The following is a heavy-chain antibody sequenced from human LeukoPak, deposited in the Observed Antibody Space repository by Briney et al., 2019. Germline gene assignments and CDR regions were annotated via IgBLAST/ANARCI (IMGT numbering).Heavy chain of an antibody. J-gene: IGHJ4*02. Sequence: PGGSLRLPCTASGFIYSDYYMIWMPDSPGKALEWVSYISSSSSYTNYADSVKGRFTISRDNAKNSLYLQMNSLRAEDTAVYYCATHFWSGYSPFDYWGQGTLVTVSS. CDR2: ISSSSSYT. D-gene: IGHD3-3*02. CDR3: ATHFWSGYSPFDY. CDR1: GFIYSDYY. V-gene: IGHV3-11*06.